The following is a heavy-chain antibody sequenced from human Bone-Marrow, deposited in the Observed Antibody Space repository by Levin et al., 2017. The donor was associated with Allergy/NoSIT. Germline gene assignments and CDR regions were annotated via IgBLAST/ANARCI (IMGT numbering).Heavy chain of an antibody. Sequence: GGSLRLSCAASGFSFNDHSMNWVRQAPGKGLEWVGRTRNKANIYTTEYAASVKGRFTISRDDSRSSLFLQMNSLQTEDTAVYYCAREGDSSAYYIDFEYWGQGTLVTVAS. V-gene: IGHV3-72*01. J-gene: IGHJ4*02. CDR1: GFSFNDHS. CDR2: TRNKANIYTT. CDR3: AREGDSSAYYIDFEY. D-gene: IGHD6-19*01.